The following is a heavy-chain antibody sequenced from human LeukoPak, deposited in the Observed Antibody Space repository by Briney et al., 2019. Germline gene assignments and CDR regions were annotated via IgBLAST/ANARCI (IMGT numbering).Heavy chain of an antibody. CDR1: GDPVWSYY. CDR2: VFFGGQT. D-gene: IGHD5-24*01. J-gene: IGHJ4*02. CDR3: ARGAYADRTGYNLDS. Sequence: PSETLSLTCSVSGDPVWSYYWTWVRQPPEKGLKWIGYVFFGGQTNYNPSVKGRVTISLDTSRSQFSLNLTSVTAADSAMYYCARGAYADRTGYNLDSWGQGTLVIVSS. V-gene: IGHV4-59*02.